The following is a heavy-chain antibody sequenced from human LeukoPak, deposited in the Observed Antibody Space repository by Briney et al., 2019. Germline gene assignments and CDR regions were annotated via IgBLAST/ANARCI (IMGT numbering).Heavy chain of an antibody. CDR2: INHSGST. Sequence: SETLSLTCAVYGGSFSGYYWSWIRQPPGKGLEWIGEINHSGSTNYNPSLKSRVTISVDTSKNQFSLKLSSVTAADTAVYYCASRVPYHPPSYWGQGTLVTVSS. CDR3: ASRVPYHPPSY. J-gene: IGHJ4*02. V-gene: IGHV4-34*01. D-gene: IGHD1-1*01. CDR1: GGSFSGYY.